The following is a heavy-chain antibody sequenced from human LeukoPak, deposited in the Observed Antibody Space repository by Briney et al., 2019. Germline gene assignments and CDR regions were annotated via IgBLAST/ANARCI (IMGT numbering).Heavy chain of an antibody. D-gene: IGHD6-13*01. CDR1: GGSFSGYY. CDR2: INHSGST. CDR3: ARATTWRYSSSPDAFDI. Sequence: SETLSLTCAVYGGSFSGYYWSWIRQPPGKGLEWIGEINHSGSTNYNPSLKSRVTISVDTSKNQFSLKLSSVTAADTAVYYCARATTWRYSSSPDAFDIWGQGTMVTVSS. J-gene: IGHJ3*02. V-gene: IGHV4-34*01.